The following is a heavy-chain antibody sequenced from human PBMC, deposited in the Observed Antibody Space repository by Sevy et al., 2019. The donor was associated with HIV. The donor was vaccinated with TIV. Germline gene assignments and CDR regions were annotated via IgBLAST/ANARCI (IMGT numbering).Heavy chain of an antibody. CDR3: ASEAIVVVPAAIRPLGY. CDR2: IWYDGSNK. Sequence: GGSLRLSCAASGFTLSSYGMHWVRQAPGKGLEWVAVIWYDGSNKYYADSVKGRFTISRDNSKNTLYLQMNSLRAEDTAVYYCASEAIVVVPAAIRPLGYWGQGTLVTVSS. V-gene: IGHV3-33*08. J-gene: IGHJ4*02. CDR1: GFTLSSYG. D-gene: IGHD2-2*02.